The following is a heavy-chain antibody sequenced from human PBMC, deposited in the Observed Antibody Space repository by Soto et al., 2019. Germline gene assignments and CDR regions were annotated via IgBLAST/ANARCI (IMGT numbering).Heavy chain of an antibody. CDR2: IYHSGRT. CDR1: GYSITNTNW. J-gene: IGHJ3*01. V-gene: IGHV4-28*01. CDR3: ARSPYDHGLDV. D-gene: IGHD3-22*01. Sequence: PSETLSLTCAVSGYSITNTNWWTWVRQPPGKGLEWIGYIYHSGRTYYNPSLKSRVTMSVDTSKNQFSLKLSSVTAVDTAVYYCARSPYDHGLDVWGRGTMVT.